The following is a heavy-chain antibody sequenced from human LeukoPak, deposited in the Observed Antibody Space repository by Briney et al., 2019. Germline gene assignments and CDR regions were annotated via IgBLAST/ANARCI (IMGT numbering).Heavy chain of an antibody. V-gene: IGHV4-34*01. CDR1: GGSFSGYY. J-gene: IGHJ5*02. CDR2: INHSGST. D-gene: IGHD2-2*01. CDR3: ARDKVDCSSTSCYRRFDP. Sequence: SETLSLTCAVYGGSFSGYYWSWIRQPPGKGLEWIGEINHSGSTNYNPPLKSRVTISVDTSKNQFSLNLSSVTAADTAVYYCARDKVDCSSTSCYRRFDPWGQGTLVTVSS.